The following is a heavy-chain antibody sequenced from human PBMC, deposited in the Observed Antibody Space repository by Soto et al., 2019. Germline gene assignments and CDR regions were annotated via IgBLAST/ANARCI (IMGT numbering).Heavy chain of an antibody. V-gene: IGHV1-18*01. J-gene: IGHJ6*02. CDR3: ARDISKGDYQYYYHYGMDV. CDR1: GYTFTSYG. Sequence: ASVKVSCKASGYTFTSYGISWVRQAPGQGLEWMGWISAYNGNTNYAQKLQGRVTMTTDTSTSTAYMELRSLRSDDTAVYYCARDISKGDYQYYYHYGMDVWGQGTTVTVSS. D-gene: IGHD3-16*01. CDR2: ISAYNGNT.